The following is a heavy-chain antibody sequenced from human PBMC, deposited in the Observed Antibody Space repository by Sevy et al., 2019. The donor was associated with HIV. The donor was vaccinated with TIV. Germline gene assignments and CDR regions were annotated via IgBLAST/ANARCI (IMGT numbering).Heavy chain of an antibody. Sequence: GGSLRLSCAASGFTFSDYYMSWTRQAPGKGLEWISYISGSDGTIYYADSVKGRFTISRDNAKNALHLQMNSLRAEDTAVYYCARDHVKDGDLGDYYYYAMDVWGQGTTVTVSS. CDR3: ARDHVKDGDLGDYYYYAMDV. CDR1: GFTFSDYY. D-gene: IGHD4-17*01. V-gene: IGHV3-11*01. J-gene: IGHJ6*02. CDR2: ISGSDGTI.